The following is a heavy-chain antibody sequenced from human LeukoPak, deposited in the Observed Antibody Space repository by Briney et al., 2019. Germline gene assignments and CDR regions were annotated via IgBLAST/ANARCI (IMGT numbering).Heavy chain of an antibody. V-gene: IGHV6-1*01. CDR1: GDSVSSNSAA. Sequence: SQTLSLTCAISGDSVSSNSAAWNWIRQSPSRGLEWLGRTYYRSKWYNDYAVSVKSRVTINPDTSKNQFSLQLNSVTPEDTAVYYCARDCRRYSYGYGWLDHDAFDIWGQGTMVTVSS. D-gene: IGHD5-18*01. CDR2: TYYRSKWYN. J-gene: IGHJ3*02. CDR3: ARDCRRYSYGYGWLDHDAFDI.